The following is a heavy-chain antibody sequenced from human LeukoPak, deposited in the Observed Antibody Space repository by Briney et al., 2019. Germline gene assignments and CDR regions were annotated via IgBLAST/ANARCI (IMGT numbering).Heavy chain of an antibody. CDR2: IKQDGSEK. V-gene: IGHV3-7*01. J-gene: IGHJ4*02. D-gene: IGHD3-3*01. CDR1: GFTFSSYR. CDR3: ARAYYDFWSGYPHYFDY. Sequence: GGSLRLSCAASGFTFSSYRMSWVRQAPAKGLEWVANIKQDGSEKYYVDSVKGRFTISRDNAKNSLYLQMNSLRAEDTAVYYCARAYYDFWSGYPHYFDYWGQGTLVTVSS.